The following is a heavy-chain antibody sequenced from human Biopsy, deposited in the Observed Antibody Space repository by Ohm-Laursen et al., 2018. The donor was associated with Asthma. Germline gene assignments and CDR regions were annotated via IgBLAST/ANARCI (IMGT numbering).Heavy chain of an antibody. V-gene: IGHV1-18*01. CDR3: AREATSGEVPFGYFYALDV. J-gene: IGHJ6*04. Sequence: SVKVSCKPSGYTFNSAGITWVRQAPGQGLEWMGWISVYNGNTKVAQKLQDRVTMITDTSTSTAYMELRSLRSDDTAVYYCAREATSGEVPFGYFYALDVWGEGTTVTVSS. CDR2: ISVYNGNT. D-gene: IGHD2-2*01. CDR1: GYTFNSAG.